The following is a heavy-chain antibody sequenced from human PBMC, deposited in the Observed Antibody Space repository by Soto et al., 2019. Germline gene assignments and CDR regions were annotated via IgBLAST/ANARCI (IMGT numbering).Heavy chain of an antibody. CDR1: GYTLTELS. D-gene: IGHD1-1*01. CDR3: ATARTGTGYYYYMDV. V-gene: IGHV1-24*01. CDR2: FDPEDGET. J-gene: IGHJ6*03. Sequence: ASVKVSCKVSGYTLTELSMHWVRQAPGKGLEWMGGFDPEDGETIYAQKFQGRVTMTEDTSTDTAYMELSSLRFEDTAVYYCATARTGTGYYYYMDVWGKGTTVTVSS.